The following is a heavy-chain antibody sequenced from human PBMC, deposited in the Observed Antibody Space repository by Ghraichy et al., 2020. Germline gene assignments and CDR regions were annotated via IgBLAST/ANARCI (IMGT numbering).Heavy chain of an antibody. CDR3: AKDGDFHTIFGVVITYYYYGMDV. CDR2: ISYDGSNK. CDR1: GFTFSSYG. V-gene: IGHV3-30*18. Sequence: GGSLRLSCAASGFTFSSYGMHWVRQAPGKGLEWVAVISYDGSNKYYADSVKGRFTISRDNSKNTLYLQMNSLRAEDTAVYYCAKDGDFHTIFGVVITYYYYGMDVWGQGTTVTVSS. D-gene: IGHD3-3*01. J-gene: IGHJ6*02.